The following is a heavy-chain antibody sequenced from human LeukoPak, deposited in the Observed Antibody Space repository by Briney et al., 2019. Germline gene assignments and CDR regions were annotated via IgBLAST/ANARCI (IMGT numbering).Heavy chain of an antibody. J-gene: IGHJ4*02. V-gene: IGHV4-34*01. D-gene: IGHD5-18*01. CDR3: ARGVRDTAMVGFDY. CDR1: GGSFRGYY. Sequence: SETLSLTCAVYGGSFRGYYWSWIRQPPGKGLEWIGEINHSGSTNYNPSLKSRVTISVDTSKNQFSLKLSSVTAADTAVYYCARGVRDTAMVGFDYWGQGTLVTVSS. CDR2: INHSGST.